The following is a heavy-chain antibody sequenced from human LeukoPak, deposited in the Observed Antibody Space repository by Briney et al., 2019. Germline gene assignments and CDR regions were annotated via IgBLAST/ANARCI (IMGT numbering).Heavy chain of an antibody. CDR2: IRYDGSNR. V-gene: IGHV3-30*02. D-gene: IGHD6-13*01. CDR3: AKDPFHSSSWYYFDY. Sequence: PGRSLRLSCAAPGFTFSSYGMHWVRQAPGKGLEWVAFIRYDGSNRYYADSVKGRFTISRDNSKNTLHLQMNSLRAEDTAVYYCAKDPFHSSSWYYFDYWGQGTLVTVSS. J-gene: IGHJ4*02. CDR1: GFTFSSYG.